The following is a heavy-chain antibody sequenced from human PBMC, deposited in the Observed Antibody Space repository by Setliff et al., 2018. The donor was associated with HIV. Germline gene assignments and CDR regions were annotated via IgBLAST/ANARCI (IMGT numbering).Heavy chain of an antibody. D-gene: IGHD2-8*01. Sequence: PSETLSLTCAVYGESFNTYFWSWIRQPPGKGLGWIGQINHSGSTNYNPSLRSRVTISIGTSKNQFSLKLSSVTAADTAVYYCATGLIMAPDYWGQGSLVTVSS. V-gene: IGHV4-34*01. CDR3: ATGLIMAPDY. CDR2: INHSGST. CDR1: GESFNTYF. J-gene: IGHJ4*02.